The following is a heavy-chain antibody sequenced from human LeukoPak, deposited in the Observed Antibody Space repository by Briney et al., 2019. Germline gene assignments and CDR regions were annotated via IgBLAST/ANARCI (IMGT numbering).Heavy chain of an antibody. CDR3: TIDLMTGFSSGWHFAY. CDR1: GFTFSSYN. J-gene: IGHJ4*02. CDR2: SSGDEDSI. D-gene: IGHD6-19*01. V-gene: IGHV3-23*01. Sequence: GGSLRLSCAASGFTFSSYNMNWVRQAPGKGLEWLAVSSGDEDSIHYADSVRGHFVISTDNSENTSYLHMNSLRAEDTAVYYCTIDLMTGFSSGWHFAYWGQGTLVTVSS.